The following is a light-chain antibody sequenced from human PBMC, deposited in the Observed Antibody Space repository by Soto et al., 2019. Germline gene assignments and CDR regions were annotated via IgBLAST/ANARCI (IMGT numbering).Light chain of an antibody. CDR3: SSYTSSSTLV. Sequence: QSVLTQPASVSGSPGQSITISCTGSSSDVGVYKYVSWYQQHPGKAPKLMIYEVSNRPSGVSNRFSGSKSGNTASLPISGLQAEDEGDYSCSSYTSSSTLVFGGGTKLTVL. V-gene: IGLV2-14*01. CDR1: SSDVGVYKY. J-gene: IGLJ3*02. CDR2: EVS.